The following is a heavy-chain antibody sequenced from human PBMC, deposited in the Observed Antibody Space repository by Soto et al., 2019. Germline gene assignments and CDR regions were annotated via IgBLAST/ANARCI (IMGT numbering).Heavy chain of an antibody. J-gene: IGHJ4*02. Sequence: QPGVSLRLSCSASGFAFSAYAMHWVRQAPGKGLKYVSAISSNGVSTFYTDSVKGRFTISRDNSKNTLYLQMSSLRAEDTAVYYCVKRAPSCCAGDCYSFENWDQGTLVTVSS. V-gene: IGHV3-64D*06. D-gene: IGHD2-21*02. CDR3: VKRAPSCCAGDCYSFEN. CDR2: ISSNGVST. CDR1: GFAFSAYA.